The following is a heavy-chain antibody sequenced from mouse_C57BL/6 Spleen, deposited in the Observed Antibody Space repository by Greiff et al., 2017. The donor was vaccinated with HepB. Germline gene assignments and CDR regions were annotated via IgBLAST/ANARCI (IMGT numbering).Heavy chain of an antibody. CDR2: INPNNGGT. Sequence: EVQLQQSGPELVKPGASVKISCKASGYTFTDYYMNWVKQSHGKSLEWIGDINPNNGGTSYNQKFKGKATLTVDKSSSTAYMELRSLTSEDSAVYYCARGLGRDFDYWGQGTTLTVSS. CDR3: ARGLGRDFDY. CDR1: GYTFTDYY. D-gene: IGHD4-1*01. V-gene: IGHV1-26*01. J-gene: IGHJ2*01.